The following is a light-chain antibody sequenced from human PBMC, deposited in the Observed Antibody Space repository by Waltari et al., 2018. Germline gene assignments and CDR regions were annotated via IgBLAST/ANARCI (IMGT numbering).Light chain of an antibody. CDR1: EDIRTD. Sequence: CQASEDIRTDLNWYQQKPGKAPKLLIYDASNLETGVPSRFSGSGSGTDFTLTISSLQPKDLATYYCQQHDNLPSFTFGGGTKVEI. CDR2: DAS. V-gene: IGKV1-33*01. CDR3: QQHDNLPSFT. J-gene: IGKJ4*01.